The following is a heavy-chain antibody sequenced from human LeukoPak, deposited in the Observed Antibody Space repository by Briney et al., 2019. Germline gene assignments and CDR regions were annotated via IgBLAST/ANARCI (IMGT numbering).Heavy chain of an antibody. CDR3: ARDPGYYDSSGSFDY. J-gene: IGHJ4*02. D-gene: IGHD3-22*01. Sequence: PGGSLRLSCAASGFTFSSYSKNWVRQAPGKGLEWVSYISSSSSTIYYADSVKGRFTISRDNAKNSLYLQMNSLRAEDTAVYYCARDPGYYDSSGSFDYWGQGTLVTVSS. V-gene: IGHV3-48*01. CDR1: GFTFSSYS. CDR2: ISSSSSTI.